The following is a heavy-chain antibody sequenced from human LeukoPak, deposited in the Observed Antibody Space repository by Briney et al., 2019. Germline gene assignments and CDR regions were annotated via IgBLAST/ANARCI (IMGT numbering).Heavy chain of an antibody. CDR3: ARVPLYSNYYFDY. Sequence: GGSLRLSCAASGFTFSSYAMHWVRQAPGKGLEYVSAISSNGGSTYYANSVKGRFTISRDNSKNTLYLQMGSLRAEDMAVYYCARVPLYSNYYFDYWGQGTLVTVSS. J-gene: IGHJ4*02. D-gene: IGHD4-11*01. V-gene: IGHV3-64*01. CDR2: ISSNGGST. CDR1: GFTFSSYA.